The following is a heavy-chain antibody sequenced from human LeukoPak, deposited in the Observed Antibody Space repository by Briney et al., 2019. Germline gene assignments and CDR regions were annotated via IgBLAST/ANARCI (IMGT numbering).Heavy chain of an antibody. CDR3: ARASPPRALRFLEYNWLDP. V-gene: IGHV1-69*06. CDR1: GYTFTSYG. J-gene: IGHJ5*02. CDR2: IIPIFGTA. D-gene: IGHD3-3*01. Sequence: GASVKVSCKASGYTFTSYGISWVRQAPGQGLEWMGGIIPIFGTANYAQKFQGRVTITADKSTSTAYMELSSLRSEDTAVYYCARASPPRALRFLEYNWLDPWGQGTLVTVSS.